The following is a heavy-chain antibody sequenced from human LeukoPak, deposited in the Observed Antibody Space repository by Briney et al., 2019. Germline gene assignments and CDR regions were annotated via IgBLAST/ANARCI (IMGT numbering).Heavy chain of an antibody. V-gene: IGHV4-34*01. D-gene: IGHD2-15*01. J-gene: IGHJ4*02. CDR1: GGSFSGYY. CDR2: INHSGST. CDR3: ARQSGDFDY. Sequence: PSETLSLTCAVYGGSFSGYYWSWIRQPPGKGLEWIGEINHSGSTNYNPSLKSRVTISVDTSKNRFALKLSSVTAADTAVYYCARQSGDFDYWGQGTLVTVSS.